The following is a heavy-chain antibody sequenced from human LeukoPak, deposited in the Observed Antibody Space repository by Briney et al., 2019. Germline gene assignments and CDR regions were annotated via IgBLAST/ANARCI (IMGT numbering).Heavy chain of an antibody. CDR3: AKQGRQIPFGGVVAIAPFDI. CDR1: GYTFTSYG. J-gene: IGHJ3*02. D-gene: IGHD3-16*02. CDR2: ISGYNGNT. V-gene: IGHV1-18*01. Sequence: ASVQVSCKASGYTFTSYGISWVRQAPGQGLEWMGWISGYNGNTNYAQKLQGRVTLTTDTSTSTAYMELWSLRSDDTALYYCAKQGRQIPFGGVVAIAPFDIWGQGTMVTVSS.